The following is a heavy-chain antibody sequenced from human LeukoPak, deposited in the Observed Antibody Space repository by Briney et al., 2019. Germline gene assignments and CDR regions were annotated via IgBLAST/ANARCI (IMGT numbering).Heavy chain of an antibody. CDR2: INPNSGGT. V-gene: IGHV1-2*02. CDR3: ASSALRFLEWPPIWEAFDI. D-gene: IGHD3-3*01. J-gene: IGHJ3*02. Sequence: ASVKVSCKGSGYTFTCYYMHWVRQAPGQGLEWMGWINPNSGGTNYAQKFQGRVTMTRDTSISTAYMDLSRLRSDDTAVYYCASSALRFLEWPPIWEAFDIWGQGTMVTVSS. CDR1: GYTFTCYY.